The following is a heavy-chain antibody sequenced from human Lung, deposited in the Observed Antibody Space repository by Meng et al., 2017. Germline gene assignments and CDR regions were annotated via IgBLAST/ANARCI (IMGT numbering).Heavy chain of an antibody. CDR2: IKSNTDGGTT. D-gene: IGHD3-9*01. CDR1: GFYFSNAW. Sequence: VLLVEYGGDLVKPGGSLRLSCAGPGFYFSNAWMSWVRQAPGKGLEWVGRIKSNTDGGTTEYAAPVTGRFTISRDDSKSTLNLHLSGLRTDDTGVYYCTWDDKAVSDYWGQGTLVTVSS. J-gene: IGHJ4*02. V-gene: IGHV3-15*01. CDR3: TWDDKAVSDY.